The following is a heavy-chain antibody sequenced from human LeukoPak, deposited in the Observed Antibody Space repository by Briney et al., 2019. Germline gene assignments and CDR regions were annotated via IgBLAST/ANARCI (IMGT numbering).Heavy chain of an antibody. CDR3: ARGIAAAGTVGT. CDR1: GFTFSSYS. V-gene: IGHV3-21*01. J-gene: IGHJ5*02. CDR2: ISSSSSYI. D-gene: IGHD6-13*01. Sequence: PGGSLRLSCAASGFTFSSYSMNWVRQAPGNGLEWVSSISSSSSYIYYADSVKGRFTISRDNAKNSLYLQMNSLRAEDTAVYYCARGIAAAGTVGTWGQGTLVTVSS.